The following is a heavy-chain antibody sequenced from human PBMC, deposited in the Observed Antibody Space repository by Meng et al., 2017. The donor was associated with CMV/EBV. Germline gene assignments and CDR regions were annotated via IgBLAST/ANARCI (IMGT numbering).Heavy chain of an antibody. CDR3: AKPTGYCSSFTCSPYYYFGMDV. D-gene: IGHD2-2*01. CDR2: VSGTGRGT. Sequence: GESLKISCAASGFTFSIYAINWVRQAPGKGLEWVSAVSGTGRGTYYADSVKGQFTVSRDNSQNTVFLEMNDLRDEDTAVYYCAKPTGYCSSFTCSPYYYFGMDVWGQGTTVTVSS. J-gene: IGHJ6*02. CDR1: GFTFSIYA. V-gene: IGHV3-23*01.